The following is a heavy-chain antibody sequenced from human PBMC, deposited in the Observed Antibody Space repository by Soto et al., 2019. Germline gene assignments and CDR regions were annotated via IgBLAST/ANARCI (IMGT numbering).Heavy chain of an antibody. CDR1: GFTFTSYA. CDR3: ARSGSWDYDFWSDPL. Sequence: EVQLLESGGGLVQPGGSLRLSCEASGFTFTSYAMSWVRQAPGKGLEWVSSIGGSGDSTYYADSVKGRFTISRDNSRNTLYLQMNSRRDVDTAVYYCARSGSWDYDFWSDPLWGQGTLVTVSS. J-gene: IGHJ4*02. CDR2: IGGSGDST. D-gene: IGHD3-3*01. V-gene: IGHV3-23*01.